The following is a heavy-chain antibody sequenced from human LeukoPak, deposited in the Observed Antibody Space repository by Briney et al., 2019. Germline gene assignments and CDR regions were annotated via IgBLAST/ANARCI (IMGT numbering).Heavy chain of an antibody. J-gene: IGHJ5*02. V-gene: IGHV3-30*02. CDR1: GFTFSSYG. CDR3: AKDLIAVAGPWFDP. D-gene: IGHD6-19*01. CDR2: IRYDGGNK. Sequence: GGSLRLSCAASGFTFSSYGMHWVRQAPGKGLEWVAFIRYDGGNKYYADSVKGRFTISRDNSKNTLYLQMNSLRAEDTAVYYCAKDLIAVAGPWFDPWGQGTLVTVSS.